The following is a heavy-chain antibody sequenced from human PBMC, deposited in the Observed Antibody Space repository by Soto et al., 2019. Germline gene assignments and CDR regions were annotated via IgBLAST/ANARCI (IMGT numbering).Heavy chain of an antibody. Sequence: QLHLEESEGGVVQPGRSLRLSCTASESTVSRFTMHWVRQAPGKGLEWVAAISYDGSNKYYTDSVKGRFTISRDNSKNTLYLQMNSLRVEETAMFYCAKDGVGYNTFDDWGQGTLVTVSS. CDR1: ESTVSRFT. V-gene: IGHV3-30-3*02. CDR2: ISYDGSNK. D-gene: IGHD5-12*01. CDR3: AKDGVGYNTFDD. J-gene: IGHJ4*02.